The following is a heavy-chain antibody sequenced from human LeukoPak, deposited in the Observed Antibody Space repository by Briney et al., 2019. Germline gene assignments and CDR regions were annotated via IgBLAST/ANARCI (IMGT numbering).Heavy chain of an antibody. J-gene: IGHJ4*02. Sequence: GGSLRLSCSASGFTLSPYFMHWVRKAPGKGLKYVSSISSNEYDTYYADSVKGRFTISRDNSKNTLFLQMSSLRAEDTAVYYCVKDLNGTWSFDYWGQGTLVTVSS. CDR3: VKDLNGTWSFDY. V-gene: IGHV3-64D*06. CDR2: ISSNEYDT. CDR1: GFTLSPYF. D-gene: IGHD2-8*01.